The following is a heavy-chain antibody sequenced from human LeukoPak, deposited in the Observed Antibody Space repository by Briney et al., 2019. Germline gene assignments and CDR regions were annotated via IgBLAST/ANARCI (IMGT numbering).Heavy chain of an antibody. CDR3: TRVPRSYDFWSGYQTFDY. CDR2: INPNSGGT. J-gene: IGHJ4*02. D-gene: IGHD3-3*01. Sequence: ASVTVSFKSSVYNSTFYYMHWVRQAPGQGLEWMGWINPNSGGTNYAQKFQGRVTMTRDTSISTAYMELSRQRSHDTAVFYCTRVPRSYDFWSGYQTFDYWGQGTLVSVSS. CDR1: VYNSTFYY. V-gene: IGHV1-2*02.